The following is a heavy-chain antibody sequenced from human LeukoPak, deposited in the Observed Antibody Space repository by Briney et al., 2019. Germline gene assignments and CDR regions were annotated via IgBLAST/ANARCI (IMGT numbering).Heavy chain of an antibody. V-gene: IGHV6-1*01. CDR3: ARAPIGGWYFDL. D-gene: IGHD2-15*01. CDR1: GDSVSSNSAA. Sequence: SQTLSLTCAISGDSVSSNSAAWNWIRQSPSRGLEWLGRTYYRSKWSNDYAVSVRSRITINPDTSQNQFSLQLNSLTPEDTAVYYCARAPIGGWYFDLWGRGTPVTVSS. CDR2: TYYRSKWSN. J-gene: IGHJ2*01.